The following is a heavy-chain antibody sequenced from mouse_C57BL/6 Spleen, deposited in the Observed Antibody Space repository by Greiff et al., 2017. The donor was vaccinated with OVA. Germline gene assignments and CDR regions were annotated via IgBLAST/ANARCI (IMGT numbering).Heavy chain of an antibody. D-gene: IGHD2-4*01. CDR3: ARSRGYDYDGVMDY. CDR1: GYTFTSYD. Sequence: VQLQQSGPELVKPGASVKLSCKASGYTFTSYDINWVKQRPGQGLEWIGWIYPRDGSTKYNEKFKGKATLTVDTSSSTAYMELHSLTSEDSAVYFCARSRGYDYDGVMDYWGQGTSVTVSS. V-gene: IGHV1-85*01. CDR2: IYPRDGST. J-gene: IGHJ4*01.